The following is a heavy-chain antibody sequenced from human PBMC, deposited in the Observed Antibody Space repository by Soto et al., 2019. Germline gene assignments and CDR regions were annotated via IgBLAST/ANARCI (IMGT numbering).Heavy chain of an antibody. CDR3: ARDYYYDSSGYLNWFDP. CDR1: GFTFSSYS. CDR2: ISSSSSTI. J-gene: IGHJ5*02. Sequence: PGGSLRLSCAASGFTFSSYSMNWVRQAPGKGLEWVSYISSSSSTIYYADSVKGRFTISRDNAKNSLYLQMNSLRAEDTAVYYCARDYYYDSSGYLNWFDPGAREPWSPSPQ. V-gene: IGHV3-48*01. D-gene: IGHD3-22*01.